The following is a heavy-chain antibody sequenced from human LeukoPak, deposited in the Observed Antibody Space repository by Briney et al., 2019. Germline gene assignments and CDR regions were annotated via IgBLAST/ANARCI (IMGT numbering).Heavy chain of an antibody. CDR1: GGSISSSGYY. CDR3: ARHSSSFTPLDY. D-gene: IGHD6-6*01. CDR2: IYYSGST. V-gene: IGHV4-39*01. J-gene: IGHJ4*02. Sequence: PSETLSLTCTVSGGSISSSGYYWGWIRQPPGKGLEWIGSIYYSGSTYYNPSLKSRVTISVETSKNQFSLKLSSVTAADTAVYYCARHSSSFTPLDYWGQGTLVTVSS.